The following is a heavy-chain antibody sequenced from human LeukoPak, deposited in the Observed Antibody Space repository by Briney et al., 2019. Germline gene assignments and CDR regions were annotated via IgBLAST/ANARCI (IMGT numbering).Heavy chain of an antibody. CDR3: ARSLSYYYDTSAYS. CDR2: MYYSGGST. J-gene: IGHJ5*02. V-gene: IGHV4-39*01. D-gene: IGHD3-22*01. Sequence: PSQTLSLTCTVSAGSISSTSYYWGWIRQTPGKGLEWIGNMYYSGGSTYYNPSLESRVTISVDTSKNQFSLKLSSVTAADTAVYYCARSLSYYYDTSAYSWGQGTLVTVSS. CDR1: AGSISSTSYY.